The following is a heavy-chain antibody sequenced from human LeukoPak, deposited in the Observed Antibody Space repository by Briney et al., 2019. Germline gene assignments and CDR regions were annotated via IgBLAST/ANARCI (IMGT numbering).Heavy chain of an antibody. J-gene: IGHJ4*02. Sequence: SETLSLTCTVSGGSIRSGSHYWAWIRQPPGKGLEWIGSIYYSGSTYYNPSLENRVTMSIDTSKNHFSLKLSSLSAADTSVYYCAKRDDSGGNLVDLWGQGTLVTVS. CDR1: GGSIRSGSHY. V-gene: IGHV4-39*02. D-gene: IGHD3-22*01. CDR3: AKRDDSGGNLVDL. CDR2: IYYSGST.